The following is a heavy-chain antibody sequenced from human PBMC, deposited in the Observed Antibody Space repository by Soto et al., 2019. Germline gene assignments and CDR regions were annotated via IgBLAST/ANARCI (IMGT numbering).Heavy chain of an antibody. CDR3: ASGHLGYDFGTRYYYMDV. J-gene: IGHJ6*03. Sequence: GGSLKLSCAASGVTFSSYSMNWVRQAPGKGLEWVSSISSSSSYIYYADSVKGRFTISRDNAKNSLYLQMNSLRAEDTAVYYCASGHLGYDFGTRYYYMDVWGKGTTVTVSS. V-gene: IGHV3-21*01. D-gene: IGHD3-3*01. CDR2: ISSSSSYI. CDR1: GVTFSSYS.